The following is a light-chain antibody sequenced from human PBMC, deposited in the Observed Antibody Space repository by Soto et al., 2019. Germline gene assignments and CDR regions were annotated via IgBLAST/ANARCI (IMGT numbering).Light chain of an antibody. J-gene: IGKJ5*01. CDR3: QQRNPLPFT. CDR1: HDISTY. Sequence: DIQLTQSPSLLSASVGDRVTITCRASHDISTYLAWYQQKPGKAPKLMIYEASTLQSGVPSRFSGSGSGTEFYLTISGQLPEDFATYHCQQRNPLPFTFGQGTRLDTK. CDR2: EAS. V-gene: IGKV1-9*01.